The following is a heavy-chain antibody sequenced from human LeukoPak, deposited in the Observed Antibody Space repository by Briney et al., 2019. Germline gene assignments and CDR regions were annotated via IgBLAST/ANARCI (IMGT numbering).Heavy chain of an antibody. CDR1: GGSFSGYY. D-gene: IGHD3-16*02. J-gene: IGHJ4*02. V-gene: IGHV4-34*01. CDR3: ARGQRYYDYVWGSYRPHYYFDY. Sequence: SETLSLTCAVYGGSFSGYYWSWIRQPPGKGLEWIGEINQSGSTNYNPSLKSRVTMSVDTSKNQFSLKLSSVTAADTAVYYCARGQRYYDYVWGSYRPHYYFDYWGQGTLVTVSS. CDR2: INQSGST.